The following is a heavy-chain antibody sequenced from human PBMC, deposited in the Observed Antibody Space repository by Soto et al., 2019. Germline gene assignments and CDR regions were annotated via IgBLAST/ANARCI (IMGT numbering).Heavy chain of an antibody. D-gene: IGHD4-17*01. J-gene: IGHJ2*01. Sequence: QVQLMESGGGVVQPGGSLRLSCVASGFTFSSYPMHWVRQAPGKGLEWLTVISYDVSDKYNADSVRGRFTISRDNSKNTLYLQMNSLRAEDTALYYCARECDYGGSRYWYFDLWGRGTLVTVSS. CDR2: ISYDVSDK. V-gene: IGHV3-30*04. CDR1: GFTFSSYP. CDR3: ARECDYGGSRYWYFDL.